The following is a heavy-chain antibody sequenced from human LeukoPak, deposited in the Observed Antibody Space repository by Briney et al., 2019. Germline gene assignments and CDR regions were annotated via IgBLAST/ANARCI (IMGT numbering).Heavy chain of an antibody. CDR1: GFTFSDHA. Sequence: PGGSLRLSCASSGFTFSDHAMSWVRQAQGKGLEWVSVIVGSGARTFNAGSLKGRFTISRDNSKNTVYLQMNSLRAEDTAVYYCARHFTVGNFDYWGQGTLVTVSS. CDR2: IVGSGART. J-gene: IGHJ4*02. V-gene: IGHV3-23*01. CDR3: ARHFTVGNFDY. D-gene: IGHD1-1*01.